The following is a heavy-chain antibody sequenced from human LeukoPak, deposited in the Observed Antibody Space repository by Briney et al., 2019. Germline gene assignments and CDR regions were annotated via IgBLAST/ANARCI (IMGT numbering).Heavy chain of an antibody. CDR3: ARDTTGRWFDP. J-gene: IGHJ5*02. Sequence: SETLSLTCTVSGYSISSGSYWGWIRQPPGKGLEWIGNIYHSGSTYYNPSLKSRVTISVDTSKNQFSLKLSSVTAADTAVYYCARDTTGRWFDPWGQGTLVTVSS. CDR2: IYHSGST. CDR1: GYSISSGSY. V-gene: IGHV4-38-2*02. D-gene: IGHD4-17*01.